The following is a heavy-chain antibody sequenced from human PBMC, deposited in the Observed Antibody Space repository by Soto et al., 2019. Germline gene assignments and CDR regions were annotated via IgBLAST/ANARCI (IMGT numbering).Heavy chain of an antibody. V-gene: IGHV1-2*04. CDR3: ARGDSTDCSNGVCSFFYNHDMDV. CDR2: INPKSGGT. J-gene: IGHJ6*02. Sequence: ASVKVACKASGYSFTDYQIHWVRQAPGQGLEWLGRINPKSGGTSTAQKFQGWVTMTTDTSISTASMELTRLTSDDTAIYYCARGDSTDCSNGVCSFFYNHDMDVWGPGTTVTVSS. D-gene: IGHD2-8*01. CDR1: GYSFTDYQ.